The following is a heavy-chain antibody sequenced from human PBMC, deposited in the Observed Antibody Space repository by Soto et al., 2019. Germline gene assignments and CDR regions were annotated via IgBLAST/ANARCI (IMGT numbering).Heavy chain of an antibody. CDR1: GGSISSSSYY. J-gene: IGHJ4*02. V-gene: IGHV4-39*01. CDR2: IYYSGST. Sequence: QLQLQESGPGLVKPSETLSLTCTVSGGSISSSSYYWGWIRQPPGKGLEWIGSIYYSGSTYYNPSLKSRVTISVDTSKNQISLQLSSVTAADTAVYYCARSFRSRGWQTSNYFDYWGQGTLVTVSS. CDR3: ARSFRSRGWQTSNYFDY. D-gene: IGHD1-26*01.